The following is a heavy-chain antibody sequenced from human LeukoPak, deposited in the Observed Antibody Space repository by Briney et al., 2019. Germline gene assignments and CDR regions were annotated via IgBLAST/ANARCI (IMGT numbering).Heavy chain of an antibody. V-gene: IGHV1-24*01. J-gene: IGHJ4*02. D-gene: IGHD3-22*01. CDR3: ATRTYYHDTSGYYRPTIWGL. Sequence: ASVKVSCKVSGYTLTELSMHWVRQAPGKGLEWMGGFDPEDGETIYAQKFQGRVTMTEDTSTDTAYMELSSLRPEDTAVYYCATRTYYHDTSGYYRPTIWGLWGQGTLVTVSS. CDR2: FDPEDGET. CDR1: GYTLTELS.